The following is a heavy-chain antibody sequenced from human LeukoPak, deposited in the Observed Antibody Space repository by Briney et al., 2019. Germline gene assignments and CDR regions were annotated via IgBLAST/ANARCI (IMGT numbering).Heavy chain of an antibody. J-gene: IGHJ4*02. V-gene: IGHV3-66*01. CDR2: IYSGGST. CDR3: ARDGITMVRGVTPFDY. D-gene: IGHD3-10*01. CDR1: GFTVSSNY. Sequence: GGSLRLSCAASGFTVSSNYMSWVRQAPGKGLEWVSVIYSGGSTYYADSVKGRFTISRDNSKNTLYLQMNSLRAEDTAVYYCARDGITMVRGVTPFDYWGQGTLVTVSS.